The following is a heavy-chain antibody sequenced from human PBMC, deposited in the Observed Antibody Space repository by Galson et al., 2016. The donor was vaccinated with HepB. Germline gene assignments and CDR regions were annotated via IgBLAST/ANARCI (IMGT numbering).Heavy chain of an antibody. CDR2: ISSRGMT. CDR1: GASISDFSYY. Sequence: ETLSLTCTVSGASISDFSYYWAWIRQPPGKGLEWIGSISSRGMTSYNPSLQSRVTISVDTSNKQISLKVNSVTAADTAMYYCARVGVAGTRRNYYYMDVWGNGTTVTASS. J-gene: IGHJ6*03. CDR3: ARVGVAGTRRNYYYMDV. D-gene: IGHD6-19*01. V-gene: IGHV4-39*01.